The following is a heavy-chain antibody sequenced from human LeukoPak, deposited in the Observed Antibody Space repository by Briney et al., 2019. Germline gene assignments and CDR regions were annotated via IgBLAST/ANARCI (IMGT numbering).Heavy chain of an antibody. Sequence: GGSLRLSCEASGFTFSSYAMIWVRQAPGKGLEWVSAIVGSGGGTEYADSVKGRFTISRDNSKNTLYLQMNSLRAEDTAVYYCARVPTRKYYYYMDVWGKGTTVTVSS. CDR3: ARVPTRKYYYYMDV. J-gene: IGHJ6*03. V-gene: IGHV3-23*01. CDR2: IVGSGGGT. D-gene: IGHD1-14*01. CDR1: GFTFSSYA.